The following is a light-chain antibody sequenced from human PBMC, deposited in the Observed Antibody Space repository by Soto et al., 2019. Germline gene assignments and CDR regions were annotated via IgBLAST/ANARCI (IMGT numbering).Light chain of an antibody. Sequence: SVLTQPPSVSAAPGQKVTISCSGSSSNIGDNYVSWYQQLPGTAPKVLIYEDDKRPSGIPDRISGSKSGTSATLGITGLQTGDEADYYCGTWDSSLSAVVFGGGTKLTVL. CDR1: SSNIGDNY. CDR2: EDD. V-gene: IGLV1-51*01. J-gene: IGLJ2*01. CDR3: GTWDSSLSAVV.